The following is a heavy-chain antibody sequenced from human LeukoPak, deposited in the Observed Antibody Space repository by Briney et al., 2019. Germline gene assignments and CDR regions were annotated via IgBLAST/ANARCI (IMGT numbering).Heavy chain of an antibody. J-gene: IGHJ5*02. D-gene: IGHD1-7*01. CDR1: GGSISSGGYY. CDR2: IYHSGST. CDR3: ARGGITGTTGFDP. Sequence: SQTLSLTCTVSGGSISSGGYYWSWIRQPPGKGLEWIGYIYHSGSTYYNPSLKSRVTVSVDRSKNQFSLKLSSVTAADTAVYYCARGGITGTTGFDPWGQGTLVTVSS. V-gene: IGHV4-30-2*01.